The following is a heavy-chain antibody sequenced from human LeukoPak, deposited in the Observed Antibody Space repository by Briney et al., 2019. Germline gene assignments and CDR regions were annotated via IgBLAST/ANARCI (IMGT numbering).Heavy chain of an antibody. CDR3: AREGVDYGDYSY. J-gene: IGHJ4*02. CDR1: GYTFTGYY. D-gene: IGHD4-17*01. V-gene: IGHV1-2*06. Sequence: ASVKVSCRASGYTFTGYYMHWVRQAPGQGLEWMGRINPNSGGTNYAQKFQGRVTMTRDTSISTAYMELSRLRSDDTAVYYCAREGVDYGDYSYWGQGTLVTVSS. CDR2: INPNSGGT.